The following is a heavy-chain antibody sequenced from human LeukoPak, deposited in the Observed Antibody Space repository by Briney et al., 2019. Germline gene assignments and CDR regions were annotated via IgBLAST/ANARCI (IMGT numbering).Heavy chain of an antibody. J-gene: IGHJ4*02. V-gene: IGHV3-30-3*01. CDR3: ARDGLYYDSSGYYYFDY. Sequence: GGSLRLSCVGSGCTFSSYAMHWVRQAPGKGLEWVAVISYDGSNKYYANSVKGRFTIFRANSQNTLYLQMYSLRAEDTAVYYCARDGLYYDSSGYYYFDYWGQGTLVTVSS. CDR1: GCTFSSYA. D-gene: IGHD3-22*01. CDR2: ISYDGSNK.